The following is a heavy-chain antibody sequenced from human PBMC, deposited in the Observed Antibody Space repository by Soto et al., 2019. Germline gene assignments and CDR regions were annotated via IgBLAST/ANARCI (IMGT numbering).Heavy chain of an antibody. CDR1: GGSISSGPYS. Sequence: PSETLSLTCTVSGGSISSGPYSWTWIRQPPGKGLEWLGYIYYSGKTDYNPSLRSRVSTSVDRSNNQFSLILTSVTAADSAVYFCARGCSSASCYTGLDPWGQGTLVTVSS. J-gene: IGHJ5*02. V-gene: IGHV4-30-2*01. CDR3: ARGCSSASCYTGLDP. D-gene: IGHD2-2*02. CDR2: IYYSGKT.